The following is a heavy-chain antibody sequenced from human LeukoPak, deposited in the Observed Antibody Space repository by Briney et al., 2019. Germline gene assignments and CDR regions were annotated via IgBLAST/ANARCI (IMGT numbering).Heavy chain of an antibody. CDR1: GFTFSIYE. CDR3: ARGERGDY. Sequence: GGSLRLSCAASGFTFSIYETNWVRQAPGKGLEWVSYISSIGTTIYYADSVKGRFTISRDNAKNSLYLQMSSLRAEDTAVYYCARGERGDYWGQGTLVTVSS. J-gene: IGHJ4*02. V-gene: IGHV3-48*03. D-gene: IGHD1-26*01. CDR2: ISSIGTTI.